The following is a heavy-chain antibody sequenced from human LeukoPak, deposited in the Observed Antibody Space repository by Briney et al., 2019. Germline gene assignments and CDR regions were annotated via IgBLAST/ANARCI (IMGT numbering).Heavy chain of an antibody. V-gene: IGHV1-69*04. Sequence: ASVKVSCKASGGTFSSYAISWVRQALGGGLEWMGRIIPILGIANYAQKFQGRVTITADKSTSAAYMELSSLRSEDTAVYYCARQPIIGGSFDYWGQGTLVTVSS. CDR2: IIPILGIA. D-gene: IGHD6-25*01. J-gene: IGHJ4*02. CDR3: ARQPIIGGSFDY. CDR1: GGTFSSYA.